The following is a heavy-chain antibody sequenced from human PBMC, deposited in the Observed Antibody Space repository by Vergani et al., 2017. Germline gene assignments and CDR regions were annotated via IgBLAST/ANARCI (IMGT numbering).Heavy chain of an antibody. V-gene: IGHV3-30*18. CDR1: GFTFSNYG. D-gene: IGHD6-13*01. Sequence: QVQVVESGGGVVQPGRSLRLSCAASGFTFSNYGMHWVRQAPGKGLEWVAVISSGGTNKYYADSVRGRFTISRDNSRNTLYLQMNSLRPEDTAVYYCAKSGSRWYEGEFDYWGQGILVTVSS. CDR2: ISSGGTNK. J-gene: IGHJ4*02. CDR3: AKSGSRWYEGEFDY.